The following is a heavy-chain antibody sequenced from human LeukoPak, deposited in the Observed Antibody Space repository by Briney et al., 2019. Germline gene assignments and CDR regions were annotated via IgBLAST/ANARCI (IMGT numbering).Heavy chain of an antibody. CDR2: IWYDGSNK. J-gene: IGHJ6*02. V-gene: IGHV3-33*06. D-gene: IGHD3-10*01. CDR1: GFTFSSYG. CDR3: AKDSRGSGSRYYGMDV. Sequence: GGSLRLSCAASGFTFSSYGMHWVRQAPGKGLEWVAVIWYDGSNKYYADSVKGRFTISRDNSKNTLYLQMNSLRAEDTAVYYCAKDSRGSGSRYYGMDVWGQGTTVTVSS.